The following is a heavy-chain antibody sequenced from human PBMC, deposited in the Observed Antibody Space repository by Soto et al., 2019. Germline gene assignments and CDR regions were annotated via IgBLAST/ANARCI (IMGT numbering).Heavy chain of an antibody. V-gene: IGHV5-51*01. CDR2: IYPGDSDT. J-gene: IGHJ4*02. D-gene: IGHD3-3*01. CDR3: ARHGNDFWSGYYIDY. CDR1: GYIFTSYW. Sequence: VESLKISWKGSGYIFTSYWICCFLQMAVKGLEWMGIIYPGDSDTRYSPSFQGQVTISADKSISTAYLQWSSLKASDTAMYYCARHGNDFWSGYYIDYWGQGTLVTVSS.